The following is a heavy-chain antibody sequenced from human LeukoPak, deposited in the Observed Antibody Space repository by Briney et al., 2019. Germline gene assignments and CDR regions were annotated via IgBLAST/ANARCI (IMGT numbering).Heavy chain of an antibody. Sequence: GGSLRLSCTASGFTFSSYGMHWVRQAPGKGLEWVVFISYDGSNKSYADSVKGRSTISRDNSKNTLYLQMNSLRAEDTAVYYCAKDLRRAVAGSIDYWGQGTLVTVSS. V-gene: IGHV3-30*18. CDR2: ISYDGSNK. J-gene: IGHJ4*02. D-gene: IGHD6-19*01. CDR1: GFTFSSYG. CDR3: AKDLRRAVAGSIDY.